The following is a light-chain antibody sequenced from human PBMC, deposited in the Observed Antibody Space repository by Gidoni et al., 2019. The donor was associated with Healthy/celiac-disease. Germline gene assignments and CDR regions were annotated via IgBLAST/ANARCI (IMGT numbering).Light chain of an antibody. CDR2: DAS. V-gene: IGKV3-11*01. CDR3: QQRSNWPPLYT. Sequence: EIVLTQSPATLSLSPGERATLSCRASPSVSSYLAWYQQQTGQDPRMLIYDASNRATGIPARFSGSGSGTEFTLTISSLEPEDFAVYYCQQRSNWPPLYTFGQGTKLEIK. CDR1: PSVSSY. J-gene: IGKJ2*01.